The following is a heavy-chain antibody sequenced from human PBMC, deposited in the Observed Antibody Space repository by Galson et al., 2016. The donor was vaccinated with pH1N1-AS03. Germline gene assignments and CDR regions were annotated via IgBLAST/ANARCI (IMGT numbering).Heavy chain of an antibody. CDR2: INPVFNTA. CDR3: ASALRVGFLLFDT. D-gene: IGHD5-24*01. Sequence: SVKVSCKASGGTLSSLGVAWLRQAPGQTLEWLGFINPVFNTANYAQKFQGRLTITTGDSTTTTYMDLTSLQSDDTAVYFCASALRVGFLLFDTWGQGTLVTVSS. CDR1: GGTLSSLG. V-gene: IGHV1-69*05. J-gene: IGHJ5*02.